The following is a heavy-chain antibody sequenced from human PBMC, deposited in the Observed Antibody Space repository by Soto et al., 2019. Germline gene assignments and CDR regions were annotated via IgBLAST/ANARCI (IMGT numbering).Heavy chain of an antibody. CDR2: INPFGGST. CDR3: ARIESCGGECYYFHH. J-gene: IGHJ1*01. Sequence: ASVKVSCKASGYSSTTHNVQRLRPAPAQGFEWMGVINPFGGSTGYAQKFQGRVTMTTDTSAKTVYMALSGLRPEDTAVYYCARIESCGGECYYFHHWGQGTLVTVSS. V-gene: IGHV1-46*01. D-gene: IGHD2-21*01. CDR1: GYSSTTHN.